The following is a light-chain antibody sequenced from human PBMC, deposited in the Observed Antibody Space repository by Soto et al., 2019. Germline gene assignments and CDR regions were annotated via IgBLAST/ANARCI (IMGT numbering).Light chain of an antibody. J-gene: IGLJ3*02. V-gene: IGLV2-14*01. CDR3: SSYRNSPSLV. CDR2: EVS. CDR1: SSDVGGYNY. Sequence: QSVLTQPASVSGSPGQSITISCTGTSSDVGGYNYVSWYQQHPGKAPKLLIFEVSNRPSGVSNRFSGSKSGNTASLTISGLQAENEADYYYSSYRNSPSLVFGGGTKLTVL.